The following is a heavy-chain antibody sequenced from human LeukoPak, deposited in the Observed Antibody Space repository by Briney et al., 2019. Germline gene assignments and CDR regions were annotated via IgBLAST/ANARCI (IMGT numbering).Heavy chain of an antibody. J-gene: IGHJ2*01. CDR1: GGSINSGDYY. CDR2: IYYSGST. V-gene: IGHV4-30-4*01. Sequence: SETLSLTCTVSGGSINSGDYYWSWIRQPPGKGLEWIGYIYYSGSTYYNPSLKSRVTISLDTSKNQFSLKLSSVTAADTAVYYCASRRTYWYFDLWGRGTLVTVSS. CDR3: ASRRTYWYFDL.